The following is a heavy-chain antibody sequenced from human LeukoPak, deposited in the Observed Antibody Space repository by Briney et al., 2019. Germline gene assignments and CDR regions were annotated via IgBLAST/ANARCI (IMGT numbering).Heavy chain of an antibody. J-gene: IGHJ4*02. CDR1: GFTFSRYA. Sequence: GGSLRLSCAASGFTFSRYAMSWVRQAPGKGLEWVSVISGSDGSTYYADSVKGRFTISRDNSKNTLYLQMNSLRAEDTAVYYCATGRYASGWNSFDYWGQGTLVTVSS. CDR2: ISGSDGST. V-gene: IGHV3-23*01. D-gene: IGHD6-19*01. CDR3: ATGRYASGWNSFDY.